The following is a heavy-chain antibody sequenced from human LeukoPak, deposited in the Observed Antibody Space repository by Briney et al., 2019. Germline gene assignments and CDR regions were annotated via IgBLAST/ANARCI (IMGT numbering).Heavy chain of an antibody. D-gene: IGHD2-21*02. Sequence: GGSLRLSCAASGFTFSSYWMHWVRQAPGKGLVWVSRINSDGSSTSYADSVKGQFTISRDNAKNTLYLQMNSLRAEDTAVYYCARVGPRAYCGGDCYSDIDYWGQGTLVTVSS. CDR2: INSDGSST. V-gene: IGHV3-74*01. CDR1: GFTFSSYW. CDR3: ARVGPRAYCGGDCYSDIDY. J-gene: IGHJ4*02.